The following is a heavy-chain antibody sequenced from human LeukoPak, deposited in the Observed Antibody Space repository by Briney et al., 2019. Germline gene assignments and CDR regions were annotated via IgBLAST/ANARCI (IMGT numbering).Heavy chain of an antibody. CDR3: ARDQATDYYGAGSNHLDY. D-gene: IGHD3-10*01. V-gene: IGHV1-18*01. CDR2: MSAYNGNT. Sequence: ASVKVSCKASGYTFTRYGISWVRQAPGQGPEWMGWMSAYNGNTNPAEKFQSRVTMTTDTSTSTAYMELRSLTSDDTAAYFCARDQATDYYGAGSNHLDYWGQGTLVTVSS. J-gene: IGHJ4*02. CDR1: GYTFTRYG.